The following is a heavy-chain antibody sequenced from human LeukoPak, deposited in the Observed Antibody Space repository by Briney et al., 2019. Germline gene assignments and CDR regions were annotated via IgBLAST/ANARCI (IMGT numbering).Heavy chain of an antibody. Sequence: SGGSLRLSCAASGFTFSSYSMNWVRQAPGKGLEWVSSISSSSSYIYYADSVKGRFTIFRDYAKNSLYLQMNSLRAEDTAVYYCARDLTTVINFDYWGQGTLVTVSS. CDR2: ISSSSSYI. V-gene: IGHV3-21*01. CDR3: ARDLTTVINFDY. J-gene: IGHJ4*02. D-gene: IGHD4-17*01. CDR1: GFTFSSYS.